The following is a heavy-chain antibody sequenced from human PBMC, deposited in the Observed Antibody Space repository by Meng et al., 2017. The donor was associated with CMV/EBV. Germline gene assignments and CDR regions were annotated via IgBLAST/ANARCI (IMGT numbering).Heavy chain of an antibody. D-gene: IGHD2-2*02. V-gene: IGHV3-48*03. CDR1: GFTFSSYE. J-gene: IGHJ6*02. CDR2: ISSSGSTI. Sequence: GGSLRLSCAASGFTFSSYEMHWVRQAPGKGLEWVSYISSSGSTIYYADSVKGRFTTSRDNAKNSLYLQMNSLRAEDTAVYYCARGDRIVVVPAAIQKVTYYYYYGMDVWGQGTTVTVSS. CDR3: ARGDRIVVVPAAIQKVTYYYYYGMDV.